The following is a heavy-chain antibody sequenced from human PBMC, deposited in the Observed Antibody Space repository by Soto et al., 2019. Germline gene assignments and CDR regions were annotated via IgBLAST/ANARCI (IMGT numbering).Heavy chain of an antibody. CDR2: IKQDGSEK. V-gene: IGHV3-7*04. J-gene: IGHJ4*02. D-gene: IGHD3-3*01. CDR3: ARGGSITISGLVPEFDC. CDR1: GFTFNYYW. Sequence: GGSLRLSCAASGFTFNYYWMSWVRQAPGKGLEWVANIKQDGSEKYYVDSVRGRLTISRDNAKNSLYLQMNSLRAEDTAVYYCARGGSITISGLVPEFDCWGQGTLVTVSS.